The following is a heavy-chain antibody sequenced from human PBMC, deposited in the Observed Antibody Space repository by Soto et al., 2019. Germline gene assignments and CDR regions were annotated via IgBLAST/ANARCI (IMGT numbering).Heavy chain of an antibody. CDR1: GFTFSSYG. Sequence: QVQLVESGGVVVQPGRSLRLSCAASGFTFSSYGMHWVRQAPGKGLEWVAVMWSEGGNKHYADSVKGRFTISRDNSKNTVYLQMNSLRAVDTAVYYCARDPPDDSSGYFSLDYWGQGTLVTVSS. D-gene: IGHD3-22*01. CDR2: MWSEGGNK. CDR3: ARDPPDDSSGYFSLDY. V-gene: IGHV3-33*01. J-gene: IGHJ4*02.